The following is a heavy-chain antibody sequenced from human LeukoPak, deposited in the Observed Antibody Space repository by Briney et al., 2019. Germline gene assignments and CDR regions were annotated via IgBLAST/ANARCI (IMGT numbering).Heavy chain of an antibody. J-gene: IGHJ4*02. CDR1: GFTVSSNY. CDR2: IYSGGST. CDR3: ARAARWLQPLSY. D-gene: IGHD5-24*01. Sequence: GGSLRLSCAASGFTVSSNYMSRVRQAPGKGLEWVSVIYSGGSTYYADSVKGRFTISRDNSKNTLYLQMNSLRAEDTAVYYCARAARWLQPLSYWGQGTLVTVSS. V-gene: IGHV3-66*01.